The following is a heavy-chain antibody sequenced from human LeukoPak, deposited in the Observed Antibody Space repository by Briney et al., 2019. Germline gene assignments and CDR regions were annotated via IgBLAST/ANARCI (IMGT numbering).Heavy chain of an antibody. J-gene: IGHJ6*02. CDR3: ARDRYSSSWYFSYYYYGMDV. D-gene: IGHD6-13*01. Sequence: ASVKVSCKASGYTFTSYYMHWVGQAPGRGREGMGIINLSGGTTSSPQKFQGSLTITRDTSTSTVYMELSSLRSEDTAVYYCARDRYSSSWYFSYYYYGMDVWGQGTTVTVSS. CDR1: GYTFTSYY. CDR2: INLSGGTT. V-gene: IGHV1-46*01.